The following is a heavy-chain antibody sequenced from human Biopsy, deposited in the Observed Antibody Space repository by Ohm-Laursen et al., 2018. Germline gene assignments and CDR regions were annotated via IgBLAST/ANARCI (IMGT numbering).Heavy chain of an antibody. D-gene: IGHD3-10*01. V-gene: IGHV1-69*13. Sequence: VKISCKASGGSFSSYVISWVRQAPGQGLEWMGWIIPTFDTPTYAPDFQGRVTFTANKSTGTAYLDLSRLRSEDTAIYYCAGGAAKGNPYDHWGQGTLVTVSS. CDR1: GGSFSSYV. CDR3: AGGAAKGNPYDH. J-gene: IGHJ5*02. CDR2: IIPTFDTP.